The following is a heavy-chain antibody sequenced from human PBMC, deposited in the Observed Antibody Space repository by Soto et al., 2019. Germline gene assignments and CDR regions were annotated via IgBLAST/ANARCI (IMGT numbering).Heavy chain of an antibody. Sequence: SETLSLTCTVSGGSISSGDYYWSWIRQPPGKGLEWIGYIYYSGSTYYNPSLKSRATISVDTSKNQFSLKLSSVTAADTAVYYCARASAQMTTVYYWGQGTLVTVSS. CDR2: IYYSGST. CDR1: GGSISSGDYY. D-gene: IGHD4-17*01. V-gene: IGHV4-30-4*01. J-gene: IGHJ4*02. CDR3: ARASAQMTTVYY.